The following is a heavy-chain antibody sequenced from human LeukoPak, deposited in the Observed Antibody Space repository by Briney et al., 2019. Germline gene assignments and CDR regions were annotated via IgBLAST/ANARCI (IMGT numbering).Heavy chain of an antibody. J-gene: IGHJ4*02. V-gene: IGHV1-2*02. D-gene: IGHD5-18*01. CDR3: ARDKAMAFDY. CDR2: INPNSDGT. Sequence: ASVKVSCKASGYTFTGYNMHWVRQAPGQGLEWMGWINPNSDGTNYAEKFQGRVTMTRDTSISTAYMELSRLRSDDTAVYYCARDKAMAFDYWGQGTLVTVSS. CDR1: GYTFTGYN.